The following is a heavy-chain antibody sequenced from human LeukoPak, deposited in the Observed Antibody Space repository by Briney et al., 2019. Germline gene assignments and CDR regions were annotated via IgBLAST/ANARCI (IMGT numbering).Heavy chain of an antibody. CDR2: IYWDDDK. Sequence: ESGPTLVKPTQTLTLTCTFSGFSLSTSGVGVGWIRQPPGKALEWLALIYWDDDKHYSPSLNSRLTITKDTSKNQVVLKMTNVDPVDTATYYCAHLPDYYTSSGLGYFDYWGQGTLVTVSS. V-gene: IGHV2-5*02. CDR3: AHLPDYYTSSGLGYFDY. CDR1: GFSLSTSGVG. J-gene: IGHJ4*02. D-gene: IGHD3-22*01.